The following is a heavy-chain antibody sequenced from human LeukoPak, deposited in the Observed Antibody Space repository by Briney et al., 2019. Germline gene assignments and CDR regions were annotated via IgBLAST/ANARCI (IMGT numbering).Heavy chain of an antibody. CDR1: GGSISSSSYY. V-gene: IGHV4-61*05. Sequence: SETLSLTCTVSGGSISSSSYYWGWFRQPPGKGLEWLGYIHPSGSTTYNPSLRGRVAISLDTSKNHFSLRLSSAAAADSAVYCCPSHSGTWGYLAVWGQGALVTVSS. D-gene: IGHD3-22*01. J-gene: IGHJ4*02. CDR3: PSHSGTWGYLAV. CDR2: IHPSGST.